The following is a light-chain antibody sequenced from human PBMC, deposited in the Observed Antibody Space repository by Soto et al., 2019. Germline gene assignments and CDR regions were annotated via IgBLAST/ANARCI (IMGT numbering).Light chain of an antibody. J-gene: IGKJ3*01. Sequence: DIQMTQSPYTLSASVGDRVTITCRASQGISTWLAWYQQKPGKAPKLLIYAASTLQSGVPSRFRGSGSGTDFTLTISSLQPEDFATYYCQQLGETFGPGTKVDIK. CDR2: AAS. CDR3: QQLGET. V-gene: IGKV1-5*01. CDR1: QGISTW.